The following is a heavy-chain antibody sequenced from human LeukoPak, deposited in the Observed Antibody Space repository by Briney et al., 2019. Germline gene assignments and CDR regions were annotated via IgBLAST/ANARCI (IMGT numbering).Heavy chain of an antibody. CDR2: INSDGSST. CDR1: GFTFSSYW. J-gene: IGHJ4*02. CDR3: ASGREVTRPWDPTAFDY. D-gene: IGHD4-23*01. Sequence: GGSLRLSCAASGFTFSSYWMHWVRQAPGKGLVWVSRINSDGSSTSYADSVKGRFTISRDNAKNTLYLQMNSLRAEDTAVYYCASGREVTRPWDPTAFDYWGQGTLVTVSS. V-gene: IGHV3-74*01.